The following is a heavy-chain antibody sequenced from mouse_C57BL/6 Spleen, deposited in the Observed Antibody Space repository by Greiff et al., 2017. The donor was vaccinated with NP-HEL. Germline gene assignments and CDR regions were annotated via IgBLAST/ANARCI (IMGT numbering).Heavy chain of an antibody. J-gene: IGHJ3*01. Sequence: VQLQQPGAELVRPGSSVKLSCKASGYTFTSYWMHWVKQRPIQGLEWIGNIDPSDSETNYNQKFKDKAKLTVDKSSSTAYMQLSSLTSEDSAVYYCVYSTFAYWGQGTLVTVSA. V-gene: IGHV1-52*01. CDR2: IDPSDSET. CDR1: GYTFTSYW. CDR3: VYSTFAY. D-gene: IGHD2-5*01.